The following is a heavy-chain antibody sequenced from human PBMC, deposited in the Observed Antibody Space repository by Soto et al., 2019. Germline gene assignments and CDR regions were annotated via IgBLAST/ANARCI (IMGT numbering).Heavy chain of an antibody. CDR2: TYYRSKWYN. CDR3: ARDRWVYSGYDSDYYYYMDV. D-gene: IGHD5-12*01. J-gene: IGHJ6*03. Sequence: SQTLSLTCAISGDSVSSNSAAWNWIRQSPSRGLEWLGRTYYRSKWYNDYAVSVKSRITINPDTSKNQFSLQLNSVTPEDTAVYYCARDRWVYSGYDSDYYYYMDVWGKGTTVTVPS. CDR1: GDSVSSNSAA. V-gene: IGHV6-1*01.